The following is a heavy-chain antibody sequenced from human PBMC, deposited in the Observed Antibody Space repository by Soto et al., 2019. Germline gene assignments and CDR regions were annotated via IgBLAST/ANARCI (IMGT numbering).Heavy chain of an antibody. V-gene: IGHV4-31*03. CDR3: AASCVGCGGFNYYGMDV. CDR2: IYYSGST. D-gene: IGHD2-21*01. J-gene: IGHJ6*02. CDR1: GGSISSGGYY. Sequence: PSETLSLTCTVSGGSISSGGYYWSWIRQHPGKGLEWIGYIYYSGSTYYNPSLKGRVTISVDTSENQFSLKLSSVTAADTAVYYCAASCVGCGGFNYYGMDVWGQGTTVTVSS.